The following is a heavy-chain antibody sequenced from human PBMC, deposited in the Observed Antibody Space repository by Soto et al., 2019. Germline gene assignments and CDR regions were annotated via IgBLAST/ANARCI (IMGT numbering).Heavy chain of an antibody. D-gene: IGHD3-22*01. J-gene: IGHJ4*02. CDR1: GGSVSSGGYY. V-gene: IGHV4-61*08. Sequence: SETLSLTCTVSGGSVSSGGYYWTWMRQPPGKGLEWIGYINYSGSTSYNPSLKGRVAISVDTSKKQFSLKVSSVTAADTAVYYCAREGDTSGYYYFAYRGQGTLVTVSS. CDR2: INYSGST. CDR3: AREGDTSGYYYFAY.